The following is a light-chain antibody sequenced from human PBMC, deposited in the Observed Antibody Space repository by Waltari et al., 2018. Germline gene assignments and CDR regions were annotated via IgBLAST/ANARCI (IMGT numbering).Light chain of an antibody. CDR3: YSADTSGNQRI. Sequence: SYELTQPPSVSVSPGQTARIPCSGAALPNKFAHWYQQKSGQAPVLVIYEDTKRPSGIPGRFSGSSSGTMATLTINGAQVDDEGDYYCYSADTSGNQRIFGGGTKLTVL. J-gene: IGLJ2*01. CDR2: EDT. V-gene: IGLV3-10*01. CDR1: ALPNKF.